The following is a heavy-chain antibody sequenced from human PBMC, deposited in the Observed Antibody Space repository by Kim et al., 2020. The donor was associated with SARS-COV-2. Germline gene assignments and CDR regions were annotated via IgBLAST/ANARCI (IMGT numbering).Heavy chain of an antibody. Sequence: GGSLRLSCSASGFTFSTYGVNWVRQAPGKGLEWVSYISRRSTTLYYGDSVRGRFPISRDNATNLLYLLIDRLRAEATAVSFCARADDIFTVSIDYWGPG. D-gene: IGHD3-9*01. J-gene: IGHJ4*02. CDR2: ISRRSTTL. V-gene: IGHV3-48*04. CDR3: ARADDIFTVSIDY. CDR1: GFTFSTYG.